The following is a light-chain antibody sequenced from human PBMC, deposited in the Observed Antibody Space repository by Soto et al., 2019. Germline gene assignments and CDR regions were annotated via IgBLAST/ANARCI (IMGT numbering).Light chain of an antibody. CDR2: GAS. Sequence: EIVLTQSPGTLSLSPGERATLSCRASQTFTTSSLAWYQQKPGQAPRLLISGASNRATGIPDRFSGSGSGTDFTLTISRLEPEDFAVYCWQQYDRSPRTFGQGTKVEIK. J-gene: IGKJ1*01. CDR3: QQYDRSPRT. CDR1: QTFTTSS. V-gene: IGKV3-20*01.